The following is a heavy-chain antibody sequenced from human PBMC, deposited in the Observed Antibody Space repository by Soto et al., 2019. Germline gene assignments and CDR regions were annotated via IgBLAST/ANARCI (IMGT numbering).Heavy chain of an antibody. CDR1: GFTFSDYY. V-gene: IGHV3-11*01. Sequence: GGSLRLSCAASGFTFSDYYMSWIRQAPGKGLEWVSYIGSSGSTIYYADSVKGRFTISRDNAKNSLYLQMNSLRAEDTAVYYCARVPSPAGTDYYYYYMDVWGKGTTVTVSS. D-gene: IGHD6-13*01. J-gene: IGHJ6*03. CDR3: ARVPSPAGTDYYYYYMDV. CDR2: IGSSGSTI.